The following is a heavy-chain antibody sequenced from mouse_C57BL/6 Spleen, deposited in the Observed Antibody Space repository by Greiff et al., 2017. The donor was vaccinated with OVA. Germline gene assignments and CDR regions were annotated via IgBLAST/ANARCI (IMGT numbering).Heavy chain of an antibody. CDR3: ARNGGGYLFAY. Sequence: EVQVVESGGGLVKPGGSLKLSCAASGFTFSDYGMHWVRQAPEKGLEWVAYISSGSSTIYYADTVKGRFTISRDNAKNTLFLQMTSLRSEDTAMYYCARNGGGYLFAYWGQGTLVTVSA. CDR2: ISSGSSTI. V-gene: IGHV5-17*01. J-gene: IGHJ3*01. D-gene: IGHD2-2*01. CDR1: GFTFSDYG.